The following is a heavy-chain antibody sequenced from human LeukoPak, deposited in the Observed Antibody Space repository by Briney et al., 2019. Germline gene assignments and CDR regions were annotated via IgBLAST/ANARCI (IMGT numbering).Heavy chain of an antibody. V-gene: IGHV5-51*01. CDR3: ARSPRDTAMGFIAYYFDY. CDR1: GYSFSTSW. Sequence: GESLKISCQGSGYSFSTSWIAWVRQAPGKGLEWVGSVYIGDSDPRYSPSFQGHVTMSADKSVNTASLQWNSLQGSDTAMYYCARSPRDTAMGFIAYYFDYWGQGTLVTVSP. J-gene: IGHJ4*02. D-gene: IGHD5-18*01. CDR2: VYIGDSDP.